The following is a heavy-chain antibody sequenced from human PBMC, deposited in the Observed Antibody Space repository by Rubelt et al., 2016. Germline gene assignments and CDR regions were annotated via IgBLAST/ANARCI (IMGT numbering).Heavy chain of an antibody. CDR3: ARVIVATEGRYYFDY. V-gene: IGHV4-34*01. D-gene: IGHD5-12*01. Sequence: QVQLQQWGAGLLKPSETLSLTCAVSGGSFSAYYWSWVRQPPGKGLEWIGEINHSGSTTYNPSLKSRVTISVDTSKNQCSLKLGSGTAAETAWYYCARVIVATEGRYYFDYWGQGTLVTISS. J-gene: IGHJ4*02. CDR2: INHSGST. CDR1: GGSFSAYY.